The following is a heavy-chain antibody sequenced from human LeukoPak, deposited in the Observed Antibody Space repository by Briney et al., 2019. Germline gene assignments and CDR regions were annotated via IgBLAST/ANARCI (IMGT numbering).Heavy chain of an antibody. CDR1: GYTFTSYY. CDR3: AREPSRYCSGGSCYASYYFDY. V-gene: IGHV1-46*01. D-gene: IGHD2-15*01. Sequence: GASVKVSCKASGYTFTSYYMHWVRQAPGQGLEWMGIINPSGGSTSYAQKFQGRVTMTRDTSTSTVYMELSSLRSEDTAVYYCAREPSRYCSGGSCYASYYFDYWGQGTLVTVPS. J-gene: IGHJ4*02. CDR2: INPSGGST.